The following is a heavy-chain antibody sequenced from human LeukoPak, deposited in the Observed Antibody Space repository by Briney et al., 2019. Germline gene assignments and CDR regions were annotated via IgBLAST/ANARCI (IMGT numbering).Heavy chain of an antibody. V-gene: IGHV1-46*01. CDR1: GYTFTSYY. Sequence: ASVKVPCKASGYTFTSYYMHWVRQAPGQGLEWMGIINPSGGSTSYAQKFQGRVIVSRDASTSTVHMELSGLRSEDTAVYYCARDQEGFDYWGQGTLVTVSS. CDR3: ARDQEGFDY. J-gene: IGHJ4*02. CDR2: INPSGGST.